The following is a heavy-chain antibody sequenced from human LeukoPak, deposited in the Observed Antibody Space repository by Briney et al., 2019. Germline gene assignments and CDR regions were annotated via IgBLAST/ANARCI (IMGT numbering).Heavy chain of an antibody. CDR1: GFTFSIYE. J-gene: IGHJ4*02. Sequence: GGPLRLSCAASGFTFSIYEMNWVRQAPGKGLEWVAYISSSGSTIYYADSVKGRFTISRDNAKNSLYLQMNSLRAEDTAVYYCARGGSYGAYWGQGTLVTVSS. CDR3: ARGGSYGAY. D-gene: IGHD1-26*01. V-gene: IGHV3-48*03. CDR2: ISSSGSTI.